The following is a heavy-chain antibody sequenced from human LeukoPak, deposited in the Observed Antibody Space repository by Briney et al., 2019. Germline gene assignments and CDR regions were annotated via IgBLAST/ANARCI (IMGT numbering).Heavy chain of an antibody. CDR1: GFTVSSNY. Sequence: GGSLRPSCAASGFTVSSNYMSWARQAPGKGLEWVSVIHSGGSTYYADSVKGRFTISRDNSKNTLYLQMNSLRAEDTAVYYCARGQTTTHVDGFDDWGQGTLVTVSS. CDR2: IHSGGST. J-gene: IGHJ4*02. D-gene: IGHD1-1*01. V-gene: IGHV3-53*01. CDR3: ARGQTTTHVDGFDD.